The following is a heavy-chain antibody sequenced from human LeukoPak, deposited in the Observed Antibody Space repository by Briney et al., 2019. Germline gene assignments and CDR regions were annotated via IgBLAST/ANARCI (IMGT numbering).Heavy chain of an antibody. J-gene: IGHJ4*02. CDR2: ITSGGRAI. Sequence: GGSLTLSCAVSGFTFSDFYMSWIRQAPGKGLEWVSYITSGGRAIYYADSVQGRFTIARDNARNSLYLQMNGLRAEDTAVYYCASDIVATSGDFWGQGTLVSVSS. D-gene: IGHD5-12*01. V-gene: IGHV3-11*01. CDR1: GFTFSDFY. CDR3: ASDIVATSGDF.